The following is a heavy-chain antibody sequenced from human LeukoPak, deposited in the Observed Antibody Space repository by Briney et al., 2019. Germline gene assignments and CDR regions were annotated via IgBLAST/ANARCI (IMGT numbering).Heavy chain of an antibody. J-gene: IGHJ4*02. CDR2: IKEDGRDI. CDR3: VRGSGWFFGL. D-gene: IGHD6-19*01. CDR1: QFSISYDW. V-gene: IGHV3-7*01. Sequence: SGGSLRLSCAASQFSISYDWMHWVRQDPGKGLEWVASIKEDGRDIHYLDSVKGRFSISRDNAKNSLYLEMNTLRAEDAAVYYCVRGSGWFFGLWGQGSLVTVSS.